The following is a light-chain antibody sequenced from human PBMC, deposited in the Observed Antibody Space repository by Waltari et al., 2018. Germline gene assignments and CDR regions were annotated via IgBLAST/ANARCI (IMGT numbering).Light chain of an antibody. J-gene: IGLJ2*01. CDR3: QSYEGSSGV. V-gene: IGLV6-57*04. Sequence: NFMLTQPHSMSESPGKTVIISCTRSSDSIASFYVQWFQQRPGRAPTTVIFEDNQRPSGVPDRVSGFSDSASNSASLTISGLKPEDEADYYWQSYEGSSGVFGGGTKLTVL. CDR2: EDN. CDR1: SDSIASFY.